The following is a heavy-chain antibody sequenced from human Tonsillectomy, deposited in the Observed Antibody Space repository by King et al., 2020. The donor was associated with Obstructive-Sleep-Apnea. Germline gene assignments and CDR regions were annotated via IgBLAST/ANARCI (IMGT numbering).Heavy chain of an antibody. Sequence: VQLVESGGGLVKPGGSLRLSCAASGFTFSDYYMSWLRQAPGKGLEWVSYISSSGSTIYYADSVKGRFTISRDNAKNSLYLQMNSLRAEDTAVYYCARSPRGSGSYHYYYYYGMDVWGQGTTVTVSS. CDR3: ARSPRGSGSYHYYYYYGMDV. D-gene: IGHD1-26*01. J-gene: IGHJ6*02. CDR1: GFTFSDYY. CDR2: ISSSGSTI. V-gene: IGHV3-11*01.